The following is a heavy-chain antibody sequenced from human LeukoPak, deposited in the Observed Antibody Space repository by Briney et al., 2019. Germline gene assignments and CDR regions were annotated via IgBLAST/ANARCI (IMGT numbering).Heavy chain of an antibody. D-gene: IGHD3-10*01. CDR3: ARGRTPYGSYWYFDL. J-gene: IGHJ2*01. V-gene: IGHV4-59*01. CDR1: GGSISSYY. Sequence: NPSETLSLTCTVSGGSISSYYWSWIRQPPGKGLEWIGYIYYSGSTNYNPSLKSRVTISVDTSKNQFSPKLSSVTAADTAVYYCARGRTPYGSYWYFDLWGRGTLVTVSS. CDR2: IYYSGST.